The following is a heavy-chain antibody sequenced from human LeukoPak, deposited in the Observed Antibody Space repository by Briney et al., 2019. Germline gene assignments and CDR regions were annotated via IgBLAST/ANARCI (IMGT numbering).Heavy chain of an antibody. CDR2: IYYSGST. CDR1: GGSISSYY. V-gene: IGHV4-59*01. CDR3: ARGQWSGSTGPFDY. Sequence: SETLSLTCTVSGGSISSYYWSWIRQPPGKRLEWIGYIYYSGSTSYNPSLKSRVTISVDTSKNQISLKLSSVNAADTAVYYCARGQWSGSTGPFDYWGQGTLVTVSS. J-gene: IGHJ4*02. D-gene: IGHD3-10*02.